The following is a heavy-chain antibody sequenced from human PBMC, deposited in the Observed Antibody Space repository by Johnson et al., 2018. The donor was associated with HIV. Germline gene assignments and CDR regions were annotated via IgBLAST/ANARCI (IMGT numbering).Heavy chain of an antibody. CDR1: GFTFSSYA. Sequence: QVQLVESGGGVVQPGRSLRLSCAASGFTFSSYAMHWVRQAPGKGLEWVAVISYDGSNKYYADSVKGRFTISRDNSKNTLYLQMNSLRYEDTAVYYCAKSIVVVIAGNNDDAFDLWGQGTVVTVSS. D-gene: IGHD2-21*01. J-gene: IGHJ3*01. V-gene: IGHV3-30-3*02. CDR2: ISYDGSNK. CDR3: AKSIVVVIAGNNDDAFDL.